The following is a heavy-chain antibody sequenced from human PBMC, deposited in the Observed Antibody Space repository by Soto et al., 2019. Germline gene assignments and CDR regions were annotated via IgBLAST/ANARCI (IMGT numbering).Heavy chain of an antibody. V-gene: IGHV3-74*01. J-gene: IGHJ6*03. CDR1: GFTFSSYW. CDR2: INSDGSST. Sequence: GXSLRLSCAASGFTFSSYWIHWVLQAPGKGLVWVSRINSDGSSTSYADSVKGRFTISRDNAKNTLYLQMNSLRAEDTAVYYCARGDYYYYMDVWGKGTTVTVSS. CDR3: ARGDYYYYMDV.